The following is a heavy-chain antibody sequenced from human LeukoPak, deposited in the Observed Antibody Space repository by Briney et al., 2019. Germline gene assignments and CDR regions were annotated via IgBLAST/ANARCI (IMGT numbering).Heavy chain of an antibody. V-gene: IGHV3-21*01. J-gene: IGHJ5*02. CDR3: ARAETTVARGWFDP. CDR1: GFTFSSYS. D-gene: IGHD4-23*01. Sequence: GGSLRLSCAASGFTFSSYSMNWVRQAPGKGLEWVSSISSSSSYIYYADSAKGRFTLSRDNAKNSLYLQMNSLRAEDTAVYYCARAETTVARGWFDPWGQGTLVTVSS. CDR2: ISSSSSYI.